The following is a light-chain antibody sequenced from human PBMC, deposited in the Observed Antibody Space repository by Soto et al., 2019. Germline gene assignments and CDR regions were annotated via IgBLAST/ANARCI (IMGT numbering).Light chain of an antibody. CDR3: RQYGTSLGFP. Sequence: DIVLTQSPGTLSLSPGERATLSCRASQSVSSNLLAGYQEKPGQAPRLLIYGVSKRATGIPDRFSGSGSGTDFTLTISRLEAEDFAVYYCRQYGTSLGFPVGGGTKVDIK. CDR2: GVS. CDR1: QSVSSNL. J-gene: IGKJ4*01. V-gene: IGKV3-20*01.